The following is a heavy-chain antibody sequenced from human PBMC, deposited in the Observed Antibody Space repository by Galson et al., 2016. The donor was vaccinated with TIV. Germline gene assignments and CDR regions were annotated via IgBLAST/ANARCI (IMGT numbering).Heavy chain of an antibody. J-gene: IGHJ4*02. CDR2: LYVGGAT. V-gene: IGHV3-53*01. Sequence: LRLSCAASGFAVSTTSISWVRQAPGRGLEWVSVLYVGGATYYTDSVKGRFTISRDNSKNTLYLQMDALRAEDTAVYYCARAGGSNWNYFDKWGQGTLVTVSS. D-gene: IGHD1-1*01. CDR3: ARAGGSNWNYFDK. CDR1: GFAVSTTS.